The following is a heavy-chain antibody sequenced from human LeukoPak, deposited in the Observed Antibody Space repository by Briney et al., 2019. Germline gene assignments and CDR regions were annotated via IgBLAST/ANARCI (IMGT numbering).Heavy chain of an antibody. D-gene: IGHD4/OR15-4a*01. CDR2: IHYSGST. J-gene: IGHJ6*03. Sequence: SETLSLTCTVSGGSISSSSYYWGWIRQPPGKGLEWIGSIHYSGSTYYNPSLKSRVTISVDTSKNQFSLKLSSVTAADTAVYYCARRKGAYSYYYYYMDVWGKGTPVTVSS. CDR1: GGSISSSSYY. V-gene: IGHV4-39*01. CDR3: ARRKGAYSYYYYYMDV.